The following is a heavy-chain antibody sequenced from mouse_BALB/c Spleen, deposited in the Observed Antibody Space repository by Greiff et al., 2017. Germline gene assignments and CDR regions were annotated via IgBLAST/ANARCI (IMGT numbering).Heavy chain of an antibody. V-gene: IGHV5-6-2*01. CDR1: GFTFSSYY. CDR3: ARQGGITTGRGSWFAY. J-gene: IGHJ3*01. Sequence: DVKLVESGGGLVKLGGSLKLSCAASGFTFSSYYMSWVRQTPEKRLELVAAINSNGGSTYYPDTVKGRFTISRDNAKNTLYLQMSSLKSEDTALYYCARQGGITTGRGSWFAYWGQGTLVTVSA. D-gene: IGHD2-4*01. CDR2: INSNGGST.